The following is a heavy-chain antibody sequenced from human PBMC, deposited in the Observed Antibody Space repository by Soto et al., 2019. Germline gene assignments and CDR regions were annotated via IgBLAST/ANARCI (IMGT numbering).Heavy chain of an antibody. J-gene: IGHJ4*02. Sequence: PGGSLRLSCAASGFTFSNAWMNWVRQAPGKGLEWVGRIKSKTDGGTTDYAAPVKGRFTISRDDSKNTLYLQMNSLKTEDTAVYYCTTGALLRYFDWLLSHDYWGQGTLVTVSS. CDR3: TTGALLRYFDWLLSHDY. CDR2: IKSKTDGGTT. D-gene: IGHD3-9*01. CDR1: GFTFSNAW. V-gene: IGHV3-15*07.